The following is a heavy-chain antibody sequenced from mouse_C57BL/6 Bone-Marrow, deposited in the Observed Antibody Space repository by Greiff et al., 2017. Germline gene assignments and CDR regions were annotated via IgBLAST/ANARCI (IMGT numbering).Heavy chain of an antibody. Sequence: QVHVKQSGAELAKPGASVKLSCKASGYTFTSYWMHWVKQRPGQGLEWIGYINPSSGYTKYNQKFKDKATLTADKSSSTAYMQLSSLTYEDSAVYYGASTDYGSSYPFAYWGQGTLVTVSA. CDR1: GYTFTSYW. D-gene: IGHD1-1*01. J-gene: IGHJ3*01. V-gene: IGHV1-7*01. CDR2: INPSSGYT. CDR3: ASTDYGSSYPFAY.